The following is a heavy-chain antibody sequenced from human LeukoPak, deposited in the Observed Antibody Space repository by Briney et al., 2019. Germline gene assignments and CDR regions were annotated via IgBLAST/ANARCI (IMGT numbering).Heavy chain of an antibody. CDR3: ARGPFTLTFGGPSLDY. Sequence: ASVKVSCKASGYTFTSYGISWVRQAPGQGLEWMGWISAYNGNTNYAQKLQGRGTMTTDTSTSTAYMELRSLRSDATAVYYCARGPFTLTFGGPSLDYWGQGTLVTVSS. D-gene: IGHD3-16*01. V-gene: IGHV1-18*04. CDR2: ISAYNGNT. CDR1: GYTFTSYG. J-gene: IGHJ4*02.